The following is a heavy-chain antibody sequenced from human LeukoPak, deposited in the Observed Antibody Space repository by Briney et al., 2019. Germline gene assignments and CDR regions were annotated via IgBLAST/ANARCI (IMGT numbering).Heavy chain of an antibody. CDR2: ISSSSSYI. CDR3: AREVHSSSWDYYYGMDV. Sequence: GGSLRLSCAASGFTFSSYSMNWVRQAPGKGLEWVSSISSSSSYIYYADSVKGRFTISRDNAKNSLYLQMNSLRAEDTAVYYCAREVHSSSWDYYYGMDVWGQGTTVTVSS. J-gene: IGHJ6*02. V-gene: IGHV3-21*01. CDR1: GFTFSSYS. D-gene: IGHD6-13*01.